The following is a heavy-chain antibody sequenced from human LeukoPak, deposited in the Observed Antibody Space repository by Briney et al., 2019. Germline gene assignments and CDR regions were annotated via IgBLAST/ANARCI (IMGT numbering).Heavy chain of an antibody. Sequence: SETLSLTCTVSSLSITSYYWAWLRQPPRKGREWLGYLYNSGYSNFNRSLQSPLSISVEPSKKQFSLTLTSVTAADTAVYSVVRDHYYDSSGYTSPHWGQGTLVTVPS. J-gene: IGHJ1*01. CDR3: VRDHYYDSSGYTSPH. CDR1: SLSITSYY. D-gene: IGHD3-22*01. CDR2: LYNSGYS. V-gene: IGHV4-59*13.